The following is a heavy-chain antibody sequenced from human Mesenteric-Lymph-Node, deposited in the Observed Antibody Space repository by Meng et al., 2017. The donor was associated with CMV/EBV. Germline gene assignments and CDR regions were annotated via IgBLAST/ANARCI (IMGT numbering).Heavy chain of an antibody. CDR2: ISAYNGNT. CDR1: GYTFTSYG. J-gene: IGHJ4*02. D-gene: IGHD3-10*01. V-gene: IGHV1-18*01. Sequence: ASVKVSCKASGYTFTSYGISWVRQATGQGLEWMGWISAYNGNTNYAQKLQGRVTMTTDTSTSTAYMELRSLRSDDTAVYYCARGDSMVRGVAEGFDYWGQGTLVTVSS. CDR3: ARGDSMVRGVAEGFDY.